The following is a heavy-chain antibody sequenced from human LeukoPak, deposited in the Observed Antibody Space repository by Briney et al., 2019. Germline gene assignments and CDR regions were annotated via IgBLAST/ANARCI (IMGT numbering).Heavy chain of an antibody. CDR1: GYTFTGYY. J-gene: IGHJ6*02. Sequence: GASVKVSCKASGYTFTGYYMRWVRQAPGQGLEWMGWINPNSGGTNYAQKFQGRVTMTRDTSISTAYMELSRLRSDDTAVYYCARQAAAGPTNYYYGMDVWGQGTTVTVSS. V-gene: IGHV1-2*02. CDR3: ARQAAAGPTNYYYGMDV. CDR2: INPNSGGT. D-gene: IGHD6-13*01.